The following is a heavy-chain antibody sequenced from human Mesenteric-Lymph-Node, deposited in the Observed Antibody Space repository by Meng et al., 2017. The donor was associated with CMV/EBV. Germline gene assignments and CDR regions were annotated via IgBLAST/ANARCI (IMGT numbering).Heavy chain of an antibody. J-gene: IGHJ4*02. CDR1: GFTFSDYY. CDR2: IGNSISTI. D-gene: IGHD1-26*01. CDR3: ARGDSQWERPRHFDD. Sequence: GESLKISCAASGFTFSDYYMSWIRQAPGKGLEWVAYIGNSISTIHYADSVKGRFTISRDNSKNTLYLQMNSLRAEDTAVYYCARGDSQWERPRHFDDWGQGTVVTVSS. V-gene: IGHV3-11*01.